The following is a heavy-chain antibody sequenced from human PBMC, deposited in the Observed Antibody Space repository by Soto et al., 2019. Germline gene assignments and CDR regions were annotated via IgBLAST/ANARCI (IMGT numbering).Heavy chain of an antibody. Sequence: GVSLRLSCAASGFTFSNYAMNWVRQAPGKGLEWVSGISDSGDSTFYADSVKGRFTISRDNSKNTLYLQLSSLRAEDTAIYYCAKGRCASCYFADYWGQGSLVTVSS. D-gene: IGHD2-21*01. J-gene: IGHJ4*02. V-gene: IGHV3-23*01. CDR1: GFTFSNYA. CDR3: AKGRCASCYFADY. CDR2: ISDSGDST.